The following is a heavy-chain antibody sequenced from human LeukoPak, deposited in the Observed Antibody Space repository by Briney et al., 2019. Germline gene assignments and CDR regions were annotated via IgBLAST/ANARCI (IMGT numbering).Heavy chain of an antibody. CDR1: GGSISSYY. CDR2: IYYSGTT. J-gene: IGHJ4*02. V-gene: IGHV4-59*08. CDR3: ARHDSGGPYYFDY. D-gene: IGHD4-23*01. Sequence: PSETLSLTCTVSGGSISSYYWSWIRQTPGKGLEWIGYIYYSGTTNYNLSLKSRVTISVDTSKNQFSLKLSSVAAADTAVYYCARHDSGGPYYFDYWGQGTLVTVSS.